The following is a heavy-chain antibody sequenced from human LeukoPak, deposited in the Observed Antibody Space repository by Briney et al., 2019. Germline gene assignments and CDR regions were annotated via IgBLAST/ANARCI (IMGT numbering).Heavy chain of an antibody. CDR1: GFTFSSYW. CDR2: IKQDGSEK. Sequence: GGSLRLSRAASGFTFSSYWMSWVRQPPAKGLEWVANIKQDGSEKYYVDSVKDRFTISRDNAKNSLYLQMNSLRAEDTAVYYCARGGSYYDILTGYYTAWYFDYWGQGTLVTVSS. CDR3: ARGGSYYDILTGYYTAWYFDY. D-gene: IGHD3-9*01. J-gene: IGHJ4*02. V-gene: IGHV3-7*04.